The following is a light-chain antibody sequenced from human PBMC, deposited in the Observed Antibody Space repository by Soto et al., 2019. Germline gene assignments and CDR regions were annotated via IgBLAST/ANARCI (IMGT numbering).Light chain of an antibody. CDR2: GAS. V-gene: IGKV1-39*01. CDR3: QQSYSALQT. Sequence: DIQMTQSPSSLSASVGDRVTITCRASQSVSNYLNWYQQKPGKVPRLLIYGASSLQSGVPSRFSGSGSGTDFTLTISSLQPEDFATYYCQQSYSALQTFGQGTKVEI. J-gene: IGKJ1*01. CDR1: QSVSNY.